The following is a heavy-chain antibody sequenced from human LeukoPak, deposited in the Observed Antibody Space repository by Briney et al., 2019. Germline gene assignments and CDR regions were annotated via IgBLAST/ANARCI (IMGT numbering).Heavy chain of an antibody. J-gene: IGHJ4*02. CDR1: GGSISSSNYY. D-gene: IGHD6-19*01. CDR3: ARRGRGEWLVFDY. CDR2: IYYSGST. V-gene: IGHV4-39*01. Sequence: SETLSLTCIVSGGSISSSNYYWGWIRQPPGKGLEWIGSIYYSGSTYCNPSLKSRVTISVDTSKNQFSLKLSSVTAADTAVYYCARRGRGEWLVFDYWGQGTLVTVSS.